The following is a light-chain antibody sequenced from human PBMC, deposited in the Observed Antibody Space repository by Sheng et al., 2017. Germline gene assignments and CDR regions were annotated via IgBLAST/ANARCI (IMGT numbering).Light chain of an antibody. CDR3: AAWDDSLNGLV. CDR1: RSNIGSNV. Sequence: QSVLTQPPSASGAPGQRVTISCSGSRSNIGSNVVNWYQQFPGTAPKLLIYNHSRRPSGVPERFSGSRSGTSASLAITGLQSEDEADYYCAAWDDSLNGLVFGGGTKLTVL. V-gene: IGLV1-44*01. CDR2: NHS. J-gene: IGLJ3*02.